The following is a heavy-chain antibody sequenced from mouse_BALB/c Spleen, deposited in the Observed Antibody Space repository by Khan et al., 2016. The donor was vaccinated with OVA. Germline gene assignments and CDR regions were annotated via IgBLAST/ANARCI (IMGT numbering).Heavy chain of an antibody. V-gene: IGHV9-3-1*01. J-gene: IGHJ4*01. CDR1: GYSFTNYG. CDR3: ARPPCYAYAFDY. Sequence: QIQLVQSGPELKKPGETVKISCKASGYSFTNYGINWVMQSPGKTLKWMGWINTYTGEPTYADDFKGRVAFSLDTSANTAYLQINILKTEDTATYYCARPPCYAYAFDYWGQGTSVTVSS. D-gene: IGHD2-10*01. CDR2: INTYTGEP.